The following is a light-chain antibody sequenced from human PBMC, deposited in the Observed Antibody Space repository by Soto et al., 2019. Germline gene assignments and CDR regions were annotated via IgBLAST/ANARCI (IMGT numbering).Light chain of an antibody. Sequence: DIQMTQSPSTLPASVGDRVTITCRSSQSISGYLAWYQQKPGKAPKLLIYDASSLESGVPSRYSGSASETEFTLTISCLQPDDFGTYYCQQYKIYPWTFGQGTKVEIK. CDR1: QSISGY. V-gene: IGKV1-5*01. J-gene: IGKJ1*01. CDR2: DAS. CDR3: QQYKIYPWT.